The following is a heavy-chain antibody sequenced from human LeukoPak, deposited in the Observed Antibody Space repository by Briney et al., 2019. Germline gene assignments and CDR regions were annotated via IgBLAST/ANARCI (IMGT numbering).Heavy chain of an antibody. Sequence: GGSLRLSCAASGFTFSSYAMSWVRQAPGKGLEWVSSISSSSSYIYYADSVKGRFTISRDNAKNSLYLQMNSLRAEDTAVYYCARDGELALWFGELLYRVSIWFDPWGQGTLVTVSS. D-gene: IGHD3-10*01. CDR3: ARDGELALWFGELLYRVSIWFDP. CDR2: ISSSSSYI. CDR1: GFTFSSYA. J-gene: IGHJ5*02. V-gene: IGHV3-21*01.